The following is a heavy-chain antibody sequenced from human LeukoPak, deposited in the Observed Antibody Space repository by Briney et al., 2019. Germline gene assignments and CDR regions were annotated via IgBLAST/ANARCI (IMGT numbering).Heavy chain of an antibody. J-gene: IGHJ6*03. CDR1: GGTFSSYA. CDR2: IIPIFGTA. D-gene: IGHD6-6*01. CDR3: ARDAVAARLRSYYYYMDV. Sequence: SVKVSCKASGGTFSSYAISWVRQAPGQGLEWMGGIIPIFGTANYAQKFQGRVTITADESTSTAYMELSSLRSEDTAVYYCARDAVAARLRSYYYYMDVWGKRTTVTVSS. V-gene: IGHV1-69*13.